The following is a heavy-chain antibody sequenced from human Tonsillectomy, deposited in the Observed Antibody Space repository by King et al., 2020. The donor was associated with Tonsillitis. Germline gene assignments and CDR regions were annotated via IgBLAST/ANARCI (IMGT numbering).Heavy chain of an antibody. CDR3: ARGRGISPWGGSGSSYSDY. Sequence: VQLQESGPGLVKPAETLSLTCTVSGGSISSYYWSWIRQPPGKGLEWIGYIYYSGSTNYNPSLKSRVIISVNTSKNQFSLKLNSVTAADTAVYYCARGRGISPWGGSGSSYSDYWGQGILVTVSS. J-gene: IGHJ4*02. CDR2: IYYSGST. CDR1: GGSISSYY. V-gene: IGHV4-59*01. D-gene: IGHD3-10*01.